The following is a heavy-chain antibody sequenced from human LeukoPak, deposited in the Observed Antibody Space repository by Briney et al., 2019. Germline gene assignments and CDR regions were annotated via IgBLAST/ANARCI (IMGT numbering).Heavy chain of an antibody. CDR3: ALGYYDSSGYRSTSDAFDI. J-gene: IGHJ3*02. CDR2: IYESGSS. Sequence: SETLSLTCTVSGDSISSSSNYWGWIRQPPGKGLEWIGSIYESGSSWYNPSLKSRVTISLDTSKNQFSLKLSSVTAADTAVYYCALGYYDSSGYRSTSDAFDIWGQGTMVTVSS. D-gene: IGHD3-22*01. CDR1: GDSISSSSNY. V-gene: IGHV4-39*07.